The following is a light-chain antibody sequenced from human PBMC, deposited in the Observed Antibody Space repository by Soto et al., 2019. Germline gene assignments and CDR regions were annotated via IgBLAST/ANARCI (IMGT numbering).Light chain of an antibody. CDR3: QQGYLIPWT. CDR2: DAS. V-gene: IGKV1-39*01. J-gene: IGKJ1*01. Sequence: DIQMTQSPSSLSASVGDRVTISCRASQTISSYLNWYQQKPGKAPQLLIYDASTLQGGVPSRFSGSGSGTDFTLTISSLQAEDFATYHCQQGYLIPWTFGQGTKVEIK. CDR1: QTISSY.